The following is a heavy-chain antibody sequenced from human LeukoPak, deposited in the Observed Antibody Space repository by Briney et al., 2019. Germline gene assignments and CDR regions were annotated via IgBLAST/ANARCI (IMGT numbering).Heavy chain of an antibody. CDR3: ARSSGSYYNHDH. CDR1: GFTVSSNY. V-gene: IGHV3-48*02. J-gene: IGHJ4*02. Sequence: GGSLRLSCAASGFTVSSNYMNWVRQAPGKGLEWVSYISSSSSTIFYADSVKGRFTVSRDNAKNSLYLQMNSLRDEDTAVYYCARSSGSYYNHDHWGQGTLVTVSS. D-gene: IGHD3-10*01. CDR2: ISSSSSTI.